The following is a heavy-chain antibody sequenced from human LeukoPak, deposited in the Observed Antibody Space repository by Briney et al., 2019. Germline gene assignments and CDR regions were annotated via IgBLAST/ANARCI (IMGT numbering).Heavy chain of an antibody. CDR2: IIPIFGTA. Sequence: SVKVSCKASGGTFSSHAISWVRQAPGQGLEWMGGIIPIFGTANYAQKFQGRVTITADESTSTAYMELSSLRSEDTAVYYCARTPLRFLEWLSTPNYYYYYMDVWGKGTTVTVSS. J-gene: IGHJ6*03. D-gene: IGHD3-3*01. V-gene: IGHV1-69*01. CDR3: ARTPLRFLEWLSTPNYYYYYMDV. CDR1: GGTFSSHA.